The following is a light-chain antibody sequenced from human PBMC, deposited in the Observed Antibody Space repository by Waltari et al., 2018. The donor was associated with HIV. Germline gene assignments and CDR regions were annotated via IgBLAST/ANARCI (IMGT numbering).Light chain of an antibody. J-gene: IGKJ1*01. CDR3: QQYSSFPRT. CDR1: QDISNY. CDR2: AAS. Sequence: VIWMTQSPSLLSASTGDRVTITCRLSQDISNYLAWYQQKQGRAPELLIYAASTLQSGVPSRFSGGASGTNFTLTISCLQSEDFATYYCQQYSSFPRTFGQGTQVEMK. V-gene: IGKV1D-8*01.